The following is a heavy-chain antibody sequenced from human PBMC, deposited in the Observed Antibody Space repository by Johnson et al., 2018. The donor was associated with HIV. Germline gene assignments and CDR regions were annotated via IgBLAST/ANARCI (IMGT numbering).Heavy chain of an antibody. CDR3: AREFLYGDYQDAFDL. D-gene: IGHD4-17*01. CDR2: IYSGGST. CDR1: GFRFDEYG. V-gene: IGHV3-66*02. Sequence: MMLVESGGGVERPGGSLRLSCVASGFRFDEYGMSWVRQVPGKGLEWVSVIYSGGSTYYADSVKGRFTISRDNSKNTLYLQMNSLRAEDTAVYYCAREFLYGDYQDAFDLWGQGTMVTVSS. J-gene: IGHJ3*01.